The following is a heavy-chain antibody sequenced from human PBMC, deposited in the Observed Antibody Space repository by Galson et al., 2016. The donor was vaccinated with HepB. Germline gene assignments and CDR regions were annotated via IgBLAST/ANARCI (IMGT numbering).Heavy chain of an antibody. V-gene: IGHV3-74*01. D-gene: IGHD2-2*01. CDR2: LKSDGRST. J-gene: IGHJ6*04. CDR1: GFTFSSHW. Sequence: SLRLSCAASGFTFSSHWMHWIRQAPGKGLVCVSRLKSDGRSTYYADSVKGRFTISRDNAKNTLYLQMNSLGADDTAIYYCVQGSTAPAVWGKGTTVTVSS. CDR3: VQGSTAPAV.